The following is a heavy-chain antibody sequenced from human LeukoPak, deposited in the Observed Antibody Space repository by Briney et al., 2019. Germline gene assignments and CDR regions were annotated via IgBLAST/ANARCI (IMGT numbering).Heavy chain of an antibody. CDR2: IYPGDSDT. J-gene: IGHJ4*02. CDR3: ARQKRAYYYDSSGHTIDY. D-gene: IGHD3-22*01. Sequence: GESLKISCKGSGYSFTSYWIGWARQMPGKGLEWMGIIYPGDSDTRYSPSFQGQVTISADKSISTAYLQWSSLKASDTAMYYCARQKRAYYYDSSGHTIDYWGQGTLVTVSS. CDR1: GYSFTSYW. V-gene: IGHV5-51*01.